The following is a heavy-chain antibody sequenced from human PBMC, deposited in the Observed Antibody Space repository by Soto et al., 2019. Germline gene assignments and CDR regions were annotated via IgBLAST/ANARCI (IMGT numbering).Heavy chain of an antibody. D-gene: IGHD3-22*01. CDR3: ASISTYYYDSSGYPWLLPLDY. J-gene: IGHJ4*01. Sequence: GGSLRISCAASGFTFSSYAMHWVRQAPGKGLEWVAVISYDGSNKYYADSVKGRFTISRDNSKNTLYLQMNSLRAEDTAVYYCASISTYYYDSSGYPWLLPLDYWGQGTLVTVSS. V-gene: IGHV3-30-3*01. CDR2: ISYDGSNK. CDR1: GFTFSSYA.